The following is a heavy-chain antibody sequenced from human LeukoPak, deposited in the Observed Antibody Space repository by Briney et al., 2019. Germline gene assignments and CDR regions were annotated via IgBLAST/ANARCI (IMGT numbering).Heavy chain of an antibody. Sequence: ASVKVSCXASGYTFTSYDINWVRQANGQGLEWMAWMNPNSGNTGYAQKFRGRVTITRNTSISTAYMELSSLRSEDTAVYYCARGGRDFWSRLTAFDIWGQGTMVTVSS. J-gene: IGHJ3*02. CDR3: ARGGRDFWSRLTAFDI. CDR1: GYTFTSYD. V-gene: IGHV1-8*03. D-gene: IGHD3-3*01. CDR2: MNPNSGNT.